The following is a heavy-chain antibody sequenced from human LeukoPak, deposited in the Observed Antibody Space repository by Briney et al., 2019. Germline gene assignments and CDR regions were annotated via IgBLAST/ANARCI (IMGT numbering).Heavy chain of an antibody. CDR3: AREEGEYSGYDGNWFHP. D-gene: IGHD5-12*01. CDR2: ISNHGTKK. Sequence: PGGSLRLSCAASAFTVSSNYMSWVRQAPGKGLEWVAVISNHGTKKYYADSEKGRFTISRDNSKTTLFLQMNSLRTEDTAVYYCAREEGEYSGYDGNWFHPWGQGTLVTVSS. J-gene: IGHJ5*02. CDR1: AFTVSSNY. V-gene: IGHV3-30-3*01.